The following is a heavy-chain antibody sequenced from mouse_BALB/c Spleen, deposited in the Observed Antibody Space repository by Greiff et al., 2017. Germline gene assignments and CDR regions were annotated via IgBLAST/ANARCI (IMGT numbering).Heavy chain of an antibody. CDR2: IDPFNGGT. J-gene: IGHJ4*01. V-gene: IGHV1S135*01. D-gene: IGHD2-4*01. Sequence: VQLQQSGPELMKPGASVKISCKASGYSFTSYYMHWVKQSHGKSLEWIGYIDPFNGGTSYNQKFKGKATLTVDKSSSTAYMHLSSLTSEDSAVYYCAKGVLRPGGHYATDYWGQGTSVTVSS. CDR3: AKGVLRPGGHYATDY. CDR1: GYSFTSYY.